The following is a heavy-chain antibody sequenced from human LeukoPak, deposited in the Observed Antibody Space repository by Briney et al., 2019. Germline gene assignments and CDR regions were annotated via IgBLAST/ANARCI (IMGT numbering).Heavy chain of an antibody. CDR1: GYTFTSYG. D-gene: IGHD3-22*01. V-gene: IGHV1-18*01. Sequence: ASVKVSCKASGYTFTSYGISWVRQAPGQGLEWMGWISAYNGNTNYAQKLQGRVTMTTDTSTSTACMELRSLRSDDTAVYYCAREVYSSGFYYYYYGMDVWGQGTTVTVSS. CDR2: ISAYNGNT. CDR3: AREVYSSGFYYYYYGMDV. J-gene: IGHJ6*02.